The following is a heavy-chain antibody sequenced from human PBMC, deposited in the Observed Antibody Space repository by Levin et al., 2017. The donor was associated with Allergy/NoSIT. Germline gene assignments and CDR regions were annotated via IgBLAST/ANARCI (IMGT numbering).Heavy chain of an antibody. V-gene: IGHV3-53*01. CDR1: GFTVSSNY. J-gene: IGHJ4*02. Sequence: GGSLRLSCAASGFTVSSNYMSWVRQAPGKGLEWVSVIYSGGSTYYADSVKGRFTISRDNSKNTLYLQMNSLRAEDTAVYYCAREQGSGGNLGMYDYWGQGTLVTVSS. D-gene: IGHD6-19*01. CDR3: AREQGSGGNLGMYDY. CDR2: IYSGGST.